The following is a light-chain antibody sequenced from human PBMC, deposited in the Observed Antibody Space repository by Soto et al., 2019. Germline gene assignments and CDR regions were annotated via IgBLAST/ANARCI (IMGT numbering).Light chain of an antibody. Sequence: EIVLTQSPATLSLSPGERATLPCRASQSVSSYVAWHQQKPGQAPRLLICDASNRATGIPGRFSGSGSGTEFTLSISSLEPEDFAVYYCQQRSNWPQYTFGQGTKLEIK. CDR2: DAS. CDR1: QSVSSY. J-gene: IGKJ2*01. CDR3: QQRSNWPQYT. V-gene: IGKV3-11*01.